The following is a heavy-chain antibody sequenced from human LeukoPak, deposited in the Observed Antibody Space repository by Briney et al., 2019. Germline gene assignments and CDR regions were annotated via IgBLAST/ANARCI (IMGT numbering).Heavy chain of an antibody. V-gene: IGHV3-30-3*01. CDR2: ISYDGSNK. Sequence: GGSLRLSCAASGFTLSSYSMSWVRQAPGKGLEWVAVISYDGSNKRYADSVRGRFTISRDNSKNTLYLQMNTLRAEDSAVYYCARDRPLSAGGVIYYSYYGMDVWGQGTTVTVFS. CDR1: GFTLSSYS. J-gene: IGHJ6*02. D-gene: IGHD3-16*01. CDR3: ARDRPLSAGGVIYYSYYGMDV.